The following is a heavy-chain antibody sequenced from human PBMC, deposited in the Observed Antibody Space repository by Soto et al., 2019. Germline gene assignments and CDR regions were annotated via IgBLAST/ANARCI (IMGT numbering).Heavy chain of an antibody. V-gene: IGHV1-46*01. Sequence: QVQLVQSGAEVKKPGASVKVSCKASGYTFTNYYIHWVRQAPGQGLEWMGIINPTSGSTNYAQKFQGRVTLTYDTSTTTVYMELSGLRSEDTAVLYCAIDLAAGEHWGQGTLVTVSS. CDR1: GYTFTNYY. CDR3: AIDLAAGEH. J-gene: IGHJ4*02. D-gene: IGHD6-13*01. CDR2: INPTSGST.